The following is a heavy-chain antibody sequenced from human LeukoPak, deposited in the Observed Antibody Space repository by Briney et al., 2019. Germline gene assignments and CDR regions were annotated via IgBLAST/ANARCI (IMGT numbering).Heavy chain of an antibody. Sequence: SQTLSLTCAISGDSVSSNSAAWNWIRQSPSRGLEWLGRTYYRSKWYNDYAVSVKSRITINPDTSKNQFSLQLNSVTPGDTAAYYCAREELWSGELLSYYFDYWGQGTLVTVSS. J-gene: IGHJ4*02. CDR2: TYYRSKWYN. CDR1: GDSVSSNSAA. D-gene: IGHD3-10*01. V-gene: IGHV6-1*01. CDR3: AREELWSGELLSYYFDY.